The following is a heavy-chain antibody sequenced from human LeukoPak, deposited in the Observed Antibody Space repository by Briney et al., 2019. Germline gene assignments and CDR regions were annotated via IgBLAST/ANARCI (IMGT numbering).Heavy chain of an antibody. J-gene: IGHJ5*02. CDR1: GGTFSSYA. Sequence: ASVRVSFKASGGTFSSYAISWVRQAPGQGLEWMGRIIPILGIANYAQKFQGRVTITADKSTSTAYMELSSLRSEDTAVYYCARSPSGVREANWFDPWGQGTLVTVSS. V-gene: IGHV1-69*04. CDR3: ARSPSGVREANWFDP. CDR2: IIPILGIA. D-gene: IGHD3-3*01.